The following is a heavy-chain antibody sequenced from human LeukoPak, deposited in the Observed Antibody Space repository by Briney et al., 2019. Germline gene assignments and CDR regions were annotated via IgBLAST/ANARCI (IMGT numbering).Heavy chain of an antibody. V-gene: IGHV4-59*08. CDR1: GGSISSYY. CDR2: IYYSGST. CDR3: ASTTAYCSGGSCYGDYYGMDV. D-gene: IGHD2-15*01. Sequence: SETLSLTCTVSGGSISSYYWSWIRQPPGKGLEWIGYIYYSGSTNYNPSLKSRVTISVDPSKNQFSLKLSSVTAADTAVYYCASTTAYCSGGSCYGDYYGMDVWGQGTTVTVSS. J-gene: IGHJ6*02.